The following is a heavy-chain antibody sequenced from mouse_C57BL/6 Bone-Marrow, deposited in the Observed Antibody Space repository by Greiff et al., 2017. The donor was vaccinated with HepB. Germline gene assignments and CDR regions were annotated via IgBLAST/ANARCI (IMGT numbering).Heavy chain of an antibody. J-gene: IGHJ3*01. CDR3: ARPSGY. CDR2: ISNGGGST. Sequence: EVKLVESGGGLVQPGGSLKLSCAASGFTFSDYYMYWVRQTPEKRLEWVAYISNGGGSTYYPDTVKGRFTISRDNAKNTLYLQMSRLKSEDTAMYYCARPSGYWGQGTLVTVSA. V-gene: IGHV5-12*01. CDR1: GFTFSDYY.